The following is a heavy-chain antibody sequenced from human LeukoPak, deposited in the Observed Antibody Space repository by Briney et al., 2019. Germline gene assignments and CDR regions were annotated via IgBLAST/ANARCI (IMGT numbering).Heavy chain of an antibody. D-gene: IGHD6-13*01. CDR1: GFTFSSYG. CDR3: ARDGKAGIAAAGTGGGKVKNAFDI. CDR2: ISYDGSNK. Sequence: GGSLRLSCAASGFTFSSYGMHWVRQAPGKGLEWVAVISYDGSNKYYADSVKGRFTISRDNSKNTLYLQMNSLRAEDTAVYYCARDGKAGIAAAGTGGGKVKNAFDIWGQGTMVTVSS. V-gene: IGHV3-30*03. J-gene: IGHJ3*02.